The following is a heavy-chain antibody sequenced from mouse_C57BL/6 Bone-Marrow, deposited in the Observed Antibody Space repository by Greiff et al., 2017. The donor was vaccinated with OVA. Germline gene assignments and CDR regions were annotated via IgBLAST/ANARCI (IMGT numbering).Heavy chain of an antibody. CDR2: IAPEDGDT. D-gene: IGHD4-1*01. Sequence: EVQRVESGAELVKPGASVKLSCTASGFNITDYYMHWVKQRTEQGLEWIGRIAPEDGDTKYAQNFQGKATITADTSSNTAYLQLSSLTSEDTAVYYSASPPGGYAMDYWGQGTSVTVSS. V-gene: IGHV14-2*01. J-gene: IGHJ4*01. CDR3: ASPPGGYAMDY. CDR1: GFNITDYY.